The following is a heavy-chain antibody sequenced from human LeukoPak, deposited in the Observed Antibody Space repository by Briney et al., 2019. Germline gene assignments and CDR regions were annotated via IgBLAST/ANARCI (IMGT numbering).Heavy chain of an antibody. D-gene: IGHD6-13*01. CDR3: ARAYSSSWYFNWFDP. V-gene: IGHV1-18*01. J-gene: IGHJ5*02. CDR1: GYTFSNYG. CDR2: ISVYNGNT. Sequence: ASVKVSCKASGYTFSNYGISWVRQAPGQGLEWMAWISVYNGNTNYAQKVQGRVTMTTDTSTSTAYLELRSLRSDDTAVYYCARAYSSSWYFNWFDPWGQGTLVTVSS.